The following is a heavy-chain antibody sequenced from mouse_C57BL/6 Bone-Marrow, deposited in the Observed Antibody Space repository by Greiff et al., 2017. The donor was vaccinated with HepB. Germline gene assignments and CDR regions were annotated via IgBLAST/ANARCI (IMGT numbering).Heavy chain of an antibody. D-gene: IGHD2-1*01. Sequence: QVQLKQPGAELVKPGASVKLSCKASGYTFTSYWMHWVKQRPGQGLEWIGMIHPNSGSTNYNEKFKSKATLTVDKSSSTAYMQLSSLTSEDSAVYYCARSGGNYPYYFDYWGQGTTLTVSS. J-gene: IGHJ2*01. CDR1: GYTFTSYW. V-gene: IGHV1-64*01. CDR3: ARSGGNYPYYFDY. CDR2: IHPNSGST.